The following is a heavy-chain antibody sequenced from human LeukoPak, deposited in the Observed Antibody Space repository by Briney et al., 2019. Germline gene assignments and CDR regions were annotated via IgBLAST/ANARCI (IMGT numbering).Heavy chain of an antibody. V-gene: IGHV3-74*01. D-gene: IGHD3-3*01. Sequence: GGSLRLSCAASGFDFSSNWMHWVRHAPGQGLVWVSRIKGDGISTNYADSVKGRFTISRDIAKDTLYLQMNSLRAEDTGVYYCAKDHYWSIDYWGRGTLVTVSS. CDR2: IKGDGIST. CDR1: GFDFSSNW. CDR3: AKDHYWSIDY. J-gene: IGHJ4*02.